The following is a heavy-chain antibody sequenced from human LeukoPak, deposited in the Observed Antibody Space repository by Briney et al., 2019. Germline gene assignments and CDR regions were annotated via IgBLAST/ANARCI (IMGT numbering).Heavy chain of an antibody. V-gene: IGHV4-61*02. CDR2: RQTNGNT. CDR1: GGSITCGSYF. J-gene: IGHJ4*02. D-gene: IGHD1-26*01. Sequence: SETLSLTCTVSGGSITCGSYFWAWIRQPAGKGLEWLGRRQTNGNTNYNPSLKSRVAISIDTSKNQFSLQLSSVTAADTAVYYCAMGLSNAWEVQAYWGQGTLVTVSS. CDR3: AMGLSNAWEVQAY.